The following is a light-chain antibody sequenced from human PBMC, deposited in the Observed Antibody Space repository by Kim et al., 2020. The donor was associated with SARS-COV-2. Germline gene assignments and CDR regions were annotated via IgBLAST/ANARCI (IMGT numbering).Light chain of an antibody. Sequence: DIQLTQSPSTLSASVGDRVTITCRASQGVRSWLAWYQQIPGKAPKLLIYDVSSLQTGVPSRFSGSGSGTEFTLTISSLQPDDFATYYSKKYNAYPRTFGQGTKMGIK. CDR3: KKYNAYPRT. J-gene: IGKJ1*01. CDR2: DVS. V-gene: IGKV1-5*01. CDR1: QGVRSW.